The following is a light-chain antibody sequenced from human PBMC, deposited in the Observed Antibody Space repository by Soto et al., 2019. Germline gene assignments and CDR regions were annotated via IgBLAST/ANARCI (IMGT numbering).Light chain of an antibody. Sequence: PGERATLSCRASQSVSTNYLAWYQQKPGLAPRLLIYDAYSRATGISDRFSGSGSGTDFTLTISSLQPEDFATYYCQQSYSTPITFGQGTRLEIK. CDR1: QSVSTNY. CDR3: QQSYSTPIT. CDR2: DAY. J-gene: IGKJ5*01. V-gene: IGKV3D-20*01.